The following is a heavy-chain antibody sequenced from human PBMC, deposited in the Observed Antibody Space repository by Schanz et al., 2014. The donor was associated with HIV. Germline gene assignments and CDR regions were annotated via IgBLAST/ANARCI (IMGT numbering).Heavy chain of an antibody. CDR3: ARGECDFWSGYCPHFHYFDLDV. Sequence: VQLVQSGAEVKKPGSSVKVSCKASGGSFSRSAVSWVRQAPGQGLEWMGGIIPMYGTANYARKFQGRVTVTADESTSTAYMELSSLRSEDTAVYYCARGECDFWSGYCPHFHYFDLDVWGPGTSVTVSS. CDR1: GGSFSRSA. J-gene: IGHJ6*02. CDR2: IIPMYGTA. D-gene: IGHD3-3*01. V-gene: IGHV1-69*01.